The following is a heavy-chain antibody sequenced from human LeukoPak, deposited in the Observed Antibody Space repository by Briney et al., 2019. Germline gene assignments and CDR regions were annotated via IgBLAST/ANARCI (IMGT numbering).Heavy chain of an antibody. D-gene: IGHD5-12*01. CDR1: GGSISSSNW. CDR3: ARDLGEESGYDEYYYYYYMDV. V-gene: IGHV4-4*02. J-gene: IGHJ6*03. Sequence: PSETLSLTCAVSGGSISSSNWWSWVRQPPGKGLEWIGEIYHSGSTNYNPSLKSRVTISVDKSKNQFSLKLSSVTAADTAVYYCARDLGEESGYDEYYYYYYMDVWGKGTTVTVSS. CDR2: IYHSGST.